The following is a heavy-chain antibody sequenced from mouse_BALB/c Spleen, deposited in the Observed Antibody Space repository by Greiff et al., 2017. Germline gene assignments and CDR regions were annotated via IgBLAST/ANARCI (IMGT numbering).Heavy chain of an antibody. CDR1: GFTFSSYA. CDR3: AREGGGNYPTTPYYYAMDY. V-gene: IGHV5-9-4*01. Sequence: EVKVEESGGGLVKPGGSLKLSCAASGFTFSSYAMSWVRQSPEKRLEWVAEISSGGSYTYYPDTVTGRFTISRDNAKNTLYLEMSSLRSEDTAMYYCAREGGGNYPTTPYYYAMDYWGQGTSVTVSS. J-gene: IGHJ4*01. CDR2: ISSGGSYT. D-gene: IGHD2-1*01.